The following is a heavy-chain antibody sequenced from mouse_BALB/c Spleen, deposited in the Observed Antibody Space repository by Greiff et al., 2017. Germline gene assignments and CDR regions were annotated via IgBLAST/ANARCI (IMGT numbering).Heavy chain of an antibody. CDR1: GFNIKDYY. V-gene: IGHV14-4*02. J-gene: IGHJ2*01. Sequence: EVQLQQSGAELVRSGASVKLSCTASGFNIKDYYMHWVKQRPEQGLEWIGWIDPENGDTEYAPKFQGKATMTADTSSNTAYLQLSSLTSEDTAVYYFKTTVVHFDYWGQGTTLTVSS. CDR3: KTTVVHFDY. CDR2: IDPENGDT. D-gene: IGHD1-1*01.